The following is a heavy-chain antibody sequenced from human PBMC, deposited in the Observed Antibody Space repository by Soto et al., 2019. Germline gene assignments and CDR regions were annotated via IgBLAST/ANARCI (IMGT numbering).Heavy chain of an antibody. CDR1: GYTFTGYY. J-gene: IGHJ5*02. CDR2: INPNSGGT. Sequence: QVQLVQSGAEVKKPGASVKVSCKASGYTFTGYYMHWVRQAPGQGLEWMGWINPNSGGTNYAQKFKGRVTMTRDTSISTAYMELSRLRSDDTAVYYCARRRIAARPSASNWFDPWGQGTLVTVSS. V-gene: IGHV1-2*02. D-gene: IGHD6-6*01. CDR3: ARRRIAARPSASNWFDP.